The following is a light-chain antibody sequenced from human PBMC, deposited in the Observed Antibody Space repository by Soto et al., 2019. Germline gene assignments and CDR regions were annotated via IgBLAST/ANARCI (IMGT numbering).Light chain of an antibody. V-gene: IGLV2-14*01. J-gene: IGLJ2*01. CDR3: SSYTSSSTVV. CDR1: SSDVGDYNY. Sequence: QAALTQPASVCGSPGQSITISCTGTSSDVGDYNYVSWYQQHPGKAPKLMIYDVSNRPSGVSNRFSGSKSGNTASLTISGLQAEDESDYYCSSYTSSSTVVFGGGTKLTVL. CDR2: DVS.